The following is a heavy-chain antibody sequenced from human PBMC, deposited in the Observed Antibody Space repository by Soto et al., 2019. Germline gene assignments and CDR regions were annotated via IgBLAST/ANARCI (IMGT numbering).Heavy chain of an antibody. Sequence: ASETLSLTWTVSGGSISTYDWSWIRQPPGKGLEWIGYIYYSGSTSYNPSLKSRVTISVDTSKNQFSQKLRSVTAADTAVYYCASDRSSGWDQGYGMDVWGQGTTVTVSS. D-gene: IGHD6-19*01. V-gene: IGHV4-59*01. CDR1: GGSISTYD. CDR3: ASDRSSGWDQGYGMDV. CDR2: IYYSGST. J-gene: IGHJ6*02.